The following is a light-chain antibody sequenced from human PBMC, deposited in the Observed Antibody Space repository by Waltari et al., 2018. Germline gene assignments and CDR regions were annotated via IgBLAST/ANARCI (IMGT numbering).Light chain of an antibody. Sequence: DFQMTQSPSSLSASVGDRVTITCRASQGVASSYLHWYQQKPGKAPKVLNYATSNLKSGVPSRFSGSGSGTDFTLTINSLQPEDFATYYCQQSETTPWTFGQGTKVEI. CDR1: QGVASSY. J-gene: IGKJ1*01. V-gene: IGKV1-39*01. CDR2: ATS. CDR3: QQSETTPWT.